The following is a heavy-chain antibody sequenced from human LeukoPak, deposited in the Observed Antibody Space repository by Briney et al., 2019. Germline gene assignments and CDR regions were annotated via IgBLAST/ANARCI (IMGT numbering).Heavy chain of an antibody. J-gene: IGHJ4*02. D-gene: IGHD3-10*01. CDR1: GGSTSTYY. V-gene: IGHV4-4*07. Sequence: SETLSLTCTVSGGSTSTYYWSWIRQPAGKGLEWMGRIHTSGSTNYNPSLKSRVTMSVDTSNNQFSLNVSSVTAADTAVYYCATTSGSYYNAFDYWGQGTLVTVSS. CDR2: IHTSGST. CDR3: ATTSGSYYNAFDY.